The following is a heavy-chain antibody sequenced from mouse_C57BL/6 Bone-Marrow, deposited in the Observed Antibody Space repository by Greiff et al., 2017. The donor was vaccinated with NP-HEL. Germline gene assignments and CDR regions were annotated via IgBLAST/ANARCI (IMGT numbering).Heavy chain of an antibody. D-gene: IGHD2-5*01. CDR3: ARWGVYYSNYSYYFDY. CDR2: IYPRSGNT. V-gene: IGHV1-81*01. J-gene: IGHJ2*01. CDR1: GYTFTSYG. Sequence: QVQLQQSGAELARPGASVKLSCKASGYTFTSYGISWVKQRTGQGLEWIGEIYPRSGNTYYNEKFKGKATLTADKSSSTAYMELRSLTSEDSAVYFCARWGVYYSNYSYYFDYWGQGTTLTVSS.